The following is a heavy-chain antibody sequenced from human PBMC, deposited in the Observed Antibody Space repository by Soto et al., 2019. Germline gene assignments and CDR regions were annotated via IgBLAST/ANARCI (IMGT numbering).Heavy chain of an antibody. CDR2: IPYDGHNK. Sequence: RGSLRLSCAASGFTLINHAMHWVRQAPGKGLEWVAVIPYDGHNKYYADSVKGRFTISRDISNNTLFVQMNTLRPEDTAVYYCAREPNNSWYYFDSWGQGTLVTVSS. CDR1: GFTLINHA. CDR3: AREPNNSWYYFDS. J-gene: IGHJ4*02. V-gene: IGHV3-30-3*01. D-gene: IGHD6-13*01.